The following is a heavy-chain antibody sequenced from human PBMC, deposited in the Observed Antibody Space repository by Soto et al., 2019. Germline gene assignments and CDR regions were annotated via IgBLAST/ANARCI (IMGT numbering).Heavy chain of an antibody. CDR2: ISSGGTII. D-gene: IGHD3-10*01. J-gene: IGHJ5*02. Sequence: QVQLVESGGGLVEPGGSLRLSCAASGFTFSDFYMSWIRQAPGKGLEWVSHISSGGTIIYYADSVKGRFTISRDNAKNSLYLQMNSLRAEDTAVYYCARVYRGGTKKIDPWGQGTLVTVSS. CDR1: GFTFSDFY. V-gene: IGHV3-11*01. CDR3: ARVYRGGTKKIDP.